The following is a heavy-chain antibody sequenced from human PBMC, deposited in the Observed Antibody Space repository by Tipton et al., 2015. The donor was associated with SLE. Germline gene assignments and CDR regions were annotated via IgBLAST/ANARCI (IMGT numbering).Heavy chain of an antibody. Sequence: QSGPEVKKPGSSVKVSCKASGGTFSTYAISWVRQAPGQGLEWMGGIIPILGSANYAQRFQGRVTITTDESTTTVYMELNSLRSEDTAVYYCARAEWPYGLDVWGQGTSVTVSS. J-gene: IGHJ6*02. CDR2: IIPILGSA. D-gene: IGHD3-3*01. CDR3: ARAEWPYGLDV. V-gene: IGHV1-69*05. CDR1: GGTFSTYA.